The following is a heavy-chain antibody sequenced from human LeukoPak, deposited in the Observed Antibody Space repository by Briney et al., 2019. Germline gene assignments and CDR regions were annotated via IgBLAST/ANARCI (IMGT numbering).Heavy chain of an antibody. CDR1: GFTFSTYG. CDR3: ATLVVPPAIGSYYYYYMDV. Sequence: PGGSLRLSCAASGFTFSTYGMNWVRQAPGKGLECLSYISSSGRTIYYADSVKGRFTISRDNAKNSLYLQMNSLRVEDTAMYYCATLVVPPAIGSYYYYYMDVWGKGTTVTVSS. CDR2: ISSSGRTI. D-gene: IGHD2-2*01. V-gene: IGHV3-48*04. J-gene: IGHJ6*03.